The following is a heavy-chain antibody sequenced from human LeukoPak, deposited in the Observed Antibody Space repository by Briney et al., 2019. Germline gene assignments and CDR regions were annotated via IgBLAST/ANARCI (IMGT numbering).Heavy chain of an antibody. V-gene: IGHV1-2*02. CDR2: INPNSGGT. CDR3: ARESGYITGAHDY. J-gene: IGHJ4*02. Sequence: VSVKVSCKASGYTFTGYYMHWVRQAPGQGLEWMGWINPNSGGTNYAQKFQGRVTMTRDTSISTAYMELSRLRSDDTAVYYCARESGYITGAHDYWGQGTLVTVSS. CDR1: GYTFTGYY. D-gene: IGHD1-20*01.